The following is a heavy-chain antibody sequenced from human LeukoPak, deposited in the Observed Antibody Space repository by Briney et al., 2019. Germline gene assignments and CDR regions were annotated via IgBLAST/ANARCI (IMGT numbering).Heavy chain of an antibody. CDR2: FDPEDGET. J-gene: IGHJ5*02. V-gene: IGHV1-24*01. CDR3: ATDVAGYCTNGVCYRGWFDP. D-gene: IGHD2-8*01. CDR1: GYTLTELS. Sequence: ASVTVSCTVSGYTLTELSMHWVRQAPGKGLEWMGGFDPEDGETIYAQKFQGRVTMTEDTSTDTAYMELSSLRSEDTAVYYCATDVAGYCTNGVCYRGWFDPWGQGTLVTVSS.